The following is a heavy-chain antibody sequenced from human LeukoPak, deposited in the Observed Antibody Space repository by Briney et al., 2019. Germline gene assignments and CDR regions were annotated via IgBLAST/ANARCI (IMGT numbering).Heavy chain of an antibody. J-gene: IGHJ4*02. D-gene: IGHD3-3*01. Sequence: GGSLRLSCAASGFTFSSYGMHWVRQAPGKGLEWVAFIRYDGSNKYYADSVKGRFTISRDNSKNTLYLQMNSLRAEDTAVYYCAKDRGFDFWSGYHQFDYWGQGTLVTVSS. CDR3: AKDRGFDFWSGYHQFDY. CDR2: IRYDGSNK. CDR1: GFTFSSYG. V-gene: IGHV3-30*02.